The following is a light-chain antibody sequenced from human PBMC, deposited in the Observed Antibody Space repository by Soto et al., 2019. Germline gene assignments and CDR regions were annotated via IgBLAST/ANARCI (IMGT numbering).Light chain of an antibody. CDR2: HVS. V-gene: IGLV2-11*01. CDR3: CTDVGTYKV. CDR1: SGYIGDY. J-gene: IGLJ1*01. Sequence: QSVLTQPSSVSGSPGPSVTMSCTGPSGYIGDYASWYQQHPGKAPKLMIYHVSQPPSGVPDRFSGSKSDNAASLTIPGLQTDDEADYYCCTDVGTYKVFATGTKATVL.